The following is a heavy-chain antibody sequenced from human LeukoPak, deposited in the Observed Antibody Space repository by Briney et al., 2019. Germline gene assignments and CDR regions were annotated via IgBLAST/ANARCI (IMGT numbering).Heavy chain of an antibody. CDR1: GFSFSTSV. J-gene: IGHJ6*02. CDR3: AKAGYSSGWFRMDV. V-gene: IGHV3-23*01. D-gene: IGHD6-19*01. CDR2: ISGSGGST. Sequence: GGSLRLSCAASGFSFSTSVMNWVRQAPGKGLEWASIISGSGGSTYYADSVKGRFTISRDNSKNTLYLQMNSLRAEDTAVYYCAKAGYSSGWFRMDVWGQGTTVTVSS.